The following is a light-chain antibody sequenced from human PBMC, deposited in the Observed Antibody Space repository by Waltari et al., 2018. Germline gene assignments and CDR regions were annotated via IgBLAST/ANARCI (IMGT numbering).Light chain of an antibody. V-gene: IGKV1-39*01. CDR2: RAS. CDR1: QGIGNN. J-gene: IGKJ3*01. CDR3: QQGYRSPFT. Sequence: DIQMTQSPSSLPASVGDAVTITCQASQGIGNNLNWYQQKPGNAPKLLIYRASSLQSGIPSRFSGSGSGTDFTLTISSLQPEDFATYYCQQGYRSPFTFGPGTKLDIK.